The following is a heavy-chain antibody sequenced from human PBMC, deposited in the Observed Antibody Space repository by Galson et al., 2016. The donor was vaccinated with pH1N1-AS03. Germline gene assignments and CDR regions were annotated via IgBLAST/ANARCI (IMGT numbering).Heavy chain of an antibody. Sequence: SVKVSCKASGYSFTNFDIKWVRQATGQGLEWMGWMNPNSGDAGYAQKFQGRVTLTRDTSITTAYMELSSLRSDDTAVYYCARVMANNWFDSWGQGTLVTVSS. CDR3: ARVMANNWFDS. CDR2: MNPNSGDA. V-gene: IGHV1-8*01. D-gene: IGHD5-24*01. CDR1: GYSFTNFD. J-gene: IGHJ5*01.